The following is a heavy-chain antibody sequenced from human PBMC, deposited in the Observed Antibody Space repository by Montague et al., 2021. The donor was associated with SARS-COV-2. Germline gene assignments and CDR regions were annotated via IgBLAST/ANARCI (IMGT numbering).Heavy chain of an antibody. Sequence: SETLSLTCTVSGGSISTYSWSWIRQPPGKGLERIGYIYYSGSTTYNPSLRRRVTISVDTSKTTFSLKLSSVTAADTAVYYCASQVPDFWSGIDYWGQGTLVTVSS. D-gene: IGHD3-3*01. J-gene: IGHJ4*02. CDR3: ASQVPDFWSGIDY. V-gene: IGHV4-59*01. CDR2: IYYSGST. CDR1: GGSISTYS.